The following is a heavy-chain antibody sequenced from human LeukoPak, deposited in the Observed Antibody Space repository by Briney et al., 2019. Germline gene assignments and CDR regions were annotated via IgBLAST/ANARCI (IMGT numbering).Heavy chain of an antibody. CDR1: GGSISSGYY. D-gene: IGHD5-24*01. V-gene: IGHV4-38-2*01. Sequence: SETLSLTCAVYGGSISSGYYWGWIRQPPGKGLEWIGSIYHSGSTYYNPSLKSRVTISVDTSKNQFSLKLSSVTAADTAVYYCARQAGYKSPFAYWALGTLVNVAS. CDR3: ARQAGYKSPFAY. CDR2: IYHSGST. J-gene: IGHJ4*02.